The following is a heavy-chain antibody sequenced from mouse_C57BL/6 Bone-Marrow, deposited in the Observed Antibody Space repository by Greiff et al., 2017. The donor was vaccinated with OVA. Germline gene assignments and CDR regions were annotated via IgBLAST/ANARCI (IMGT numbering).Heavy chain of an antibody. CDR2: IDPSDSYT. V-gene: IGHV1-50*01. D-gene: IGHD2-3*01. CDR3: ARFDDGYYFDD. CDR1: GYTFTSYW. J-gene: IGHJ2*01. Sequence: QVQLQQPGAELVKPGASVKLSCKASGYTFTSYWLQWVKQRPGQGLEWIGEIDPSDSYTNYNQKLKGKAPLTVETSSSTAYMQLSSLTSEDSAVYYCARFDDGYYFDDWGQGTTLTVSS.